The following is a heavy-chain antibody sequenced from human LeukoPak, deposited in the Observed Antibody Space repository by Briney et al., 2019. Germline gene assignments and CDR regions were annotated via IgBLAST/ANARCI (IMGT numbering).Heavy chain of an antibody. CDR3: ARDLLGAARPRYFDY. V-gene: IGHV3-21*01. CDR1: GFTFSSYS. D-gene: IGHD6-6*01. Sequence: GGSLRLSCAASGFTFSSYSMNWVRQAPGKGLEWVSSISSSSSYIYYADSVKGRFTISRDNAKNSLYLQMNSLRAEDTAVYYCARDLLGAARPRYFDYWGQGTLVTVSS. CDR2: ISSSSSYI. J-gene: IGHJ4*02.